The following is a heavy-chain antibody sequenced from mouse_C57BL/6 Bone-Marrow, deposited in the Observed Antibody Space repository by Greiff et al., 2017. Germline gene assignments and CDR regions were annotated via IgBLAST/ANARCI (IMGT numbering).Heavy chain of an antibody. V-gene: IGHV1-55*01. J-gene: IGHJ1*03. CDR2: IYPGSGST. Sequence: QVQLKQSGAELVKPGASVTMSCKASGYTFTSYWITWVKQRPGHGLEWIGDIYPGSGSTNYNEKFKSKAPLTVDTSSSTDDMQRSSLTSEDSAVYYCAKAYYYGHWYFDVRGTETTVTGSS. CDR3: AKAYYYGHWYFDV. CDR1: GYTFTSYW. D-gene: IGHD1-1*01.